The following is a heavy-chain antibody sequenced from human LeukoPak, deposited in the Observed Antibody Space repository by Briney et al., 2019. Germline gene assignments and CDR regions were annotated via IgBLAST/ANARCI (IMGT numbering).Heavy chain of an antibody. CDR1: GFTFSSYE. CDR2: ISSSGSTI. J-gene: IGHJ4*02. Sequence: GGSLRLSCAASGFTFSSYEMNWVRQAPGKGLEWVSYISSSGSTIYYADSVKGRFTISRDNAKNSLYLQMNSLRAEDTAAYYCAREFPSSGGNCLKDWGQGTLVTVSS. D-gene: IGHD2-15*01. V-gene: IGHV3-48*03. CDR3: AREFPSSGGNCLKD.